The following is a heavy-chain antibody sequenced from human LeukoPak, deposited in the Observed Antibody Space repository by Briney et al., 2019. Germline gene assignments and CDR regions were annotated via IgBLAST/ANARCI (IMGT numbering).Heavy chain of an antibody. J-gene: IGHJ4*02. CDR3: ATYMVRGATYYFDY. CDR2: ISSSSSYI. V-gene: IGHV3-21*01. D-gene: IGHD3-10*01. CDR1: GFTFSSYS. Sequence: PGGSLRLSCAASGFTFSSYSMNWVRQAPGKRQEWVSSISSSSSYIYYADSVKGRFTISRDNAKNSLYLQMNSLRAEDTAVYYCATYMVRGATYYFDYWGQGTLVTVSS.